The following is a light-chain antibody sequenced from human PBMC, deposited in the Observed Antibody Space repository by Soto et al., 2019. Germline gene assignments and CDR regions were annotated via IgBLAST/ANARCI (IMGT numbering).Light chain of an antibody. CDR1: QSVSNSH. CDR3: QLYGSSPYT. J-gene: IGKJ2*01. CDR2: DAS. Sequence: EIVLTQSPGTLSLSPGERATLSCRASQSVSNSHLAWYQQKPGQAPRLLIYDASSRATGIPDRFSASGSGTDFTLSISRLEPEDFAVYFCQLYGSSPYTFGQGTKLEIK. V-gene: IGKV3-20*01.